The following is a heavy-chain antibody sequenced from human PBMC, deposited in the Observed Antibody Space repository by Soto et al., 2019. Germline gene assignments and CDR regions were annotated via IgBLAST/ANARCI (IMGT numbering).Heavy chain of an antibody. J-gene: IGHJ6*02. D-gene: IGHD6-6*01. Sequence: QVQLQESGPGLVKPSQTLSLTCTVSGGSISSGGYYWTWIRQHPGKGLEWIGYNYYSGITYYNPALKSRVTISRDTSKNQFSLKLSSVTAADTAVYYCARGSSIAGLYYGMDVWGQGTTVTVSS. V-gene: IGHV4-31*03. CDR2: NYYSGIT. CDR1: GGSISSGGYY. CDR3: ARGSSIAGLYYGMDV.